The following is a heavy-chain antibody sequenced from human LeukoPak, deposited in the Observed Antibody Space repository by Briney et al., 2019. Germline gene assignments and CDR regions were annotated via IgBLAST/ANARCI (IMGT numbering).Heavy chain of an antibody. D-gene: IGHD2-2*02. CDR3: ARGGLGYCSSTSCYKYYYYMDV. Sequence: ASVKVSCKASGYTFTSYDINWVRQATGQGLEWMGWMNPNSGNTGYAQKFQGRVTITRNTSISTAYMELSSLRSEDTAVYYCARGGLGYCSSTSCYKYYYYMDVWGKGTTVTVSS. V-gene: IGHV1-8*03. CDR1: GYTFTSYD. CDR2: MNPNSGNT. J-gene: IGHJ6*03.